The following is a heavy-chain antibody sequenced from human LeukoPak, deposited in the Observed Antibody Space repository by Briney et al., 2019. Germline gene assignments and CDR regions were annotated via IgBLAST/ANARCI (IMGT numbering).Heavy chain of an antibody. CDR3: ASFLYYYYYYGMDV. V-gene: IGHV1-8*01. CDR1: GYTFTSYD. Sequence: ASVKVSSKASGYTFTSYDINWVRQATGQGLEWMGWMNPNSGNTGYAQKFQGRVTMTRNTSISTAYMELSSLRSEDTAVYYCASFLYYYYYYGMDVWGQGTTVTVSS. CDR2: MNPNSGNT. J-gene: IGHJ6*02. D-gene: IGHD3-3*01.